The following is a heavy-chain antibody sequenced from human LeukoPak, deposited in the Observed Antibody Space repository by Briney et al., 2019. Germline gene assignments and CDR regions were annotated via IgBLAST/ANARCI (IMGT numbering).Heavy chain of an antibody. Sequence: PSETLSLTCTVSGGSISSSSYYWGWIRQPPGKRLEGSGSIYYSGSTYYNPSLKSRVTISVDTPNIPFSLKLSSVTAADTAVYYCARHYDFWSGYYWGKDGMDVWGQGTTVTVSS. CDR3: ARHYDFWSGYYWGKDGMDV. D-gene: IGHD3-3*01. V-gene: IGHV4-39*01. J-gene: IGHJ6*02. CDR1: GGSISSSSYY. CDR2: IYYSGST.